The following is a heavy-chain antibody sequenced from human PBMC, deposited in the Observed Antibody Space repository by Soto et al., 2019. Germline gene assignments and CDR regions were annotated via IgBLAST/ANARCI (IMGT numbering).Heavy chain of an antibody. J-gene: IGHJ6*02. V-gene: IGHV3-30*18. CDR3: AKGGGVAAAGSYYYGMDV. CDR2: ISYDGSNK. D-gene: IGHD6-13*01. Sequence: QVQLVESGGGVVQPGRSLRLSCAASGFTFSSYGMHWVRQAPGKGLEWVAVISYDGSNKYYADSVKGRFTISRDNSKNTLYLQMNSLRAEDTAVYYCAKGGGVAAAGSYYYGMDVWGQGTPVTVSS. CDR1: GFTFSSYG.